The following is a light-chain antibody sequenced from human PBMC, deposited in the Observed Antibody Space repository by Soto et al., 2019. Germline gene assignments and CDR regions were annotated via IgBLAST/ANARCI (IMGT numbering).Light chain of an antibody. CDR1: SSDVGGYNL. CDR2: EGS. Sequence: QSALTQPASVSGSPGQSITISCTGTSSDVGGYNLVSWYQQHPGKAPKLMIYEGSQRPSGVSNRFSGSKSGNTASLTISGLQAEDEADYYCYSYAGRNLYVFGTGTKVTLL. V-gene: IGLV2-23*01. J-gene: IGLJ1*01. CDR3: YSYAGRNLYV.